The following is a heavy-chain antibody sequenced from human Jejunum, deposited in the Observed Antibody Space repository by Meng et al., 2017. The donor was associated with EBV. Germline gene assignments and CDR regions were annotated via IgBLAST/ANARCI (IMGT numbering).Heavy chain of an antibody. J-gene: IGHJ4*02. CDR1: GFTFSDYY. Sequence: VQLVESGGGLVKPGGSLRCSCGASGFTFSDYYMAWVRQAPGKGLEWVSYISSRSSTIYYADSVKGRFTISRDNAHNSLYLQMNSLRAEDTAVYYCAREMSTITCFDYWGQGTLVTVSS. CDR3: AREMSTITCFDY. D-gene: IGHD5-24*01. V-gene: IGHV3-11*01. CDR2: ISSRSSTI.